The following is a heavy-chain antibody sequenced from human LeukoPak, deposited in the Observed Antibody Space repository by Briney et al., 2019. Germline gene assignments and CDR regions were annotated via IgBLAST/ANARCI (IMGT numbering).Heavy chain of an antibody. D-gene: IGHD3-10*01. CDR2: LYYSGST. J-gene: IGHJ6*02. Sequence: KASETLSLTCTVSGGSISGSTYYWGWIRQPPGKELEWIGSLYYSGSTYYNPSLKSRVTISVDTSKNQFSLKLSSVTAADTAVYYCARETGTRWFGRDYYGMDVWGQGTTVTVSS. CDR1: GGSISGSTYY. CDR3: ARETGTRWFGRDYYGMDV. V-gene: IGHV4-39*07.